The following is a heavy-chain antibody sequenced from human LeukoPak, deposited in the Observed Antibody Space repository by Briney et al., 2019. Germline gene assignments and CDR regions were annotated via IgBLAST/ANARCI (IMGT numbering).Heavy chain of an antibody. V-gene: IGHV4-30-2*01. Sequence: PSQTLSLTCTVSGGSISSGGYYWSWIQQPPGKGLEWIGYIYHSGSTYYNPSLKSRVTISIDRSKNQFSLKLSSVTAADTAVYYCARGYCSGGSCYSYYYYYMDVWGKGTTVTVSS. CDR3: ARGYCSGGSCYSYYYYYMDV. CDR2: IYHSGST. J-gene: IGHJ6*03. CDR1: GGSISSGGYY. D-gene: IGHD2-15*01.